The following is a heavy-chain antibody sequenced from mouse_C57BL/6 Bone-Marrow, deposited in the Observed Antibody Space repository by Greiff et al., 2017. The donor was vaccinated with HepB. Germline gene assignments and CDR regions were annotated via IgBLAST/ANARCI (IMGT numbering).Heavy chain of an antibody. CDR2: INYDGSST. CDR1: GFTFSDYY. V-gene: IGHV5-16*01. Sequence: EVQLVESEGGLVQPGSSMKLSCTASGFTFSDYYMAWVRQVPEKGLEWVANINYDGSSTYYLDSLKSRFIISRDNAKNILYLQMSSLKSEDTATYYCARVSNYYAMDYWGQGTSVTVSS. J-gene: IGHJ4*01. CDR3: ARVSNYYAMDY. D-gene: IGHD5-1*01.